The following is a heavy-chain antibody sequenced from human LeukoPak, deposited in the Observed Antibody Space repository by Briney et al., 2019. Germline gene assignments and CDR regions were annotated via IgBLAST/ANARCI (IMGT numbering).Heavy chain of an antibody. V-gene: IGHV4-30-2*01. D-gene: IGHD2-2*01. CDR3: ARDRGYCSSTSCLNWFDP. J-gene: IGHJ5*02. CDR2: IYHSGST. CDR1: GGSISSGGYY. Sequence: SQTLSLTCTVSGGSISSGGYYWSWIRQPPGKGLEWIGYIYHSGSTYYNPSLKSRVTISVDRSKNQFSLKLSSVTAADTAVYYCARDRGYCSSTSCLNWFDPWGQGTLVTVS.